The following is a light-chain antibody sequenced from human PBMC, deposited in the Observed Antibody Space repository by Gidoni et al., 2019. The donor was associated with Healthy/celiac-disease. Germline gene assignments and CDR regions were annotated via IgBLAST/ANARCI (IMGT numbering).Light chain of an antibody. J-gene: IGKJ1*01. Sequence: DIVMTPSPATLSVSPGERATLSCRASQSVSSNLAWYQQTPGQAPRLLIYGASTRATGIPARFSGSGSGTEFTLTISSLQSEDFAVYYCQQYNNWPRWTFGQGTKVEIK. V-gene: IGKV3-15*01. CDR2: GAS. CDR3: QQYNNWPRWT. CDR1: QSVSSN.